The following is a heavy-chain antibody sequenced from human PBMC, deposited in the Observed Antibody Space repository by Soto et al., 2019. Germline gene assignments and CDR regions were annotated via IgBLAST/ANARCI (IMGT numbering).Heavy chain of an antibody. Sequence: GGSLRLSCAASGFTFSSYWMHWVRQTPGKGVVWVSRINSDGSSTFYGESVKGRFTISRDNAKNTLYLQMNSLRAEDTAVYYCASSLLTPFDYWGQGTLVTVSS. D-gene: IGHD7-27*01. J-gene: IGHJ4*02. CDR1: GFTFSSYW. CDR2: INSDGSST. V-gene: IGHV3-74*01. CDR3: ASSLLTPFDY.